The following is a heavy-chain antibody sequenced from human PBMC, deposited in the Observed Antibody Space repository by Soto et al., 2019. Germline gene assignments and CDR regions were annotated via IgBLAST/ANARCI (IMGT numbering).Heavy chain of an antibody. Sequence: QVQLVESGGGVVQPGTSLKLSCEASGFPFSAYGMHWVRQAPGKGLEWLAVISHDGSRNYDADSVKGRFTISRDNSKKTVHLQLTGLRPDETGVYYCAKGWEKLDSWGQGALVTVSS. CDR3: AKGWEKLDS. D-gene: IGHD1-26*01. CDR2: ISHDGSRN. V-gene: IGHV3-30*18. J-gene: IGHJ4*02. CDR1: GFPFSAYG.